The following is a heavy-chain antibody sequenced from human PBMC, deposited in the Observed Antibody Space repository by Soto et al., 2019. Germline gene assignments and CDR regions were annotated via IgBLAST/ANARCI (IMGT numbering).Heavy chain of an antibody. J-gene: IGHJ6*03. CDR3: ARVLGLLWFGELPRYYYYMDV. CDR1: GYTITSYG. Sequence: ASVKVSCKASGYTITSYGISWVRQAPGQGLEWMGWISAYNGNTNYAQKLQGRVTMTTDTSTSTAYMELRSLRSDDTAVYYCARVLGLLWFGELPRYYYYMDVGGKGTTVTVSS. CDR2: ISAYNGNT. D-gene: IGHD3-10*01. V-gene: IGHV1-18*01.